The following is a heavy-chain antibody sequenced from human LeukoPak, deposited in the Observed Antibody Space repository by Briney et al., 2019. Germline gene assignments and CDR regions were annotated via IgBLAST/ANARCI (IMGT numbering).Heavy chain of an antibody. J-gene: IGHJ4*02. D-gene: IGHD2-15*01. CDR3: VAGGGIAPVDY. CDR2: IYTSGST. Sequence: SETLSLTCTVSGGSISSYYWSWIRQPAGKGLEWIGRIYTSGSTNYNPSLKSRVTMSVDTSKNQFSLKLGSVTAADTAVYYCVAGGGIAPVDYWGQGTLVTVSS. CDR1: GGSISSYY. V-gene: IGHV4-4*07.